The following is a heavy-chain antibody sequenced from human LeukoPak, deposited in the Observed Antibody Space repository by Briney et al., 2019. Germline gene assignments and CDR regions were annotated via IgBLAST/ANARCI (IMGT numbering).Heavy chain of an antibody. Sequence: GGSLRLSCAASGFTFSSFSMNWVRQAPGKGLEWVSSITSSSSYIYFADSGKGRFTISRDNARRLLYLQMDSLRVEDTAVYYCARDRGFCSGVTCYHTPDCWGQGTLVTVSA. CDR1: GFTFSSFS. J-gene: IGHJ4*02. D-gene: IGHD2-15*01. CDR3: ARDRGFCSGVTCYHTPDC. V-gene: IGHV3-21*01. CDR2: ITSSSSYI.